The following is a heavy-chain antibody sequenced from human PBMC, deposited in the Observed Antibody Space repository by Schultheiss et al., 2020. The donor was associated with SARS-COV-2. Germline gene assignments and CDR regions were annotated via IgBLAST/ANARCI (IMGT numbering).Heavy chain of an antibody. CDR3: ARQTYCGGDCYSPDWFDP. D-gene: IGHD2-21*01. J-gene: IGHJ5*02. CDR2: IYYSGST. V-gene: IGHV4-34*01. CDR1: GGSFSGYY. Sequence: SETLSLTCAVYGGSFSGYYWSWIRQPPGKGLEWIGYIYYSGSTNYNPSLKSRVTISVDTSKNQFSLKLSSVTAADTAVYYCARQTYCGGDCYSPDWFDPWGQGTLVTVSS.